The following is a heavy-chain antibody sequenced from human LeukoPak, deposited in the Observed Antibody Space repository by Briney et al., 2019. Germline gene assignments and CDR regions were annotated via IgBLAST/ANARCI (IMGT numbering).Heavy chain of an antibody. V-gene: IGHV4-39*01. D-gene: IGHD5-18*01. CDR3: ARRRILLWSHMAFDM. Sequence: SETLSLTCTVSSGSINNSHYYWGWIRQPPGKGLEWIGSIYYSGSTYYNPSLKSRVTMSVDMSKDQFSLRLNSVTAADTAVYYCARRRILLWSHMAFDMWGQGTMVTVSS. J-gene: IGHJ3*02. CDR1: SGSINNSHYY. CDR2: IYYSGST.